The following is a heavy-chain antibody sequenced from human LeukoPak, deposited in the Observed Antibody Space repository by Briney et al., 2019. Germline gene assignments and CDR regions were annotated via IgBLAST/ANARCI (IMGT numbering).Heavy chain of an antibody. CDR1: GFSFSSYW. CDR3: AREHVLAEFFDY. V-gene: IGHV3-74*01. J-gene: IGHJ4*02. CDR2: IKNDGSSA. Sequence: GGSLRLSCAASGFSFSSYWMHWVRQTPGKGLVWISRIKNDGSSASYADSVKGRLTISRDNAKSMLFLQINSLSAEDTAVYYCAREHVLAEFFDYWGRGTLVTVSS. D-gene: IGHD3-16*01.